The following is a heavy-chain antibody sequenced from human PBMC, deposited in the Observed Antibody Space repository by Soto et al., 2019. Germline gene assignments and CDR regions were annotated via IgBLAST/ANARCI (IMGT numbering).Heavy chain of an antibody. V-gene: IGHV3-23*01. J-gene: IGHJ3*02. CDR1: GFTFSSYA. CDR2: ISGGGDGT. D-gene: IGHD2-15*01. CDR3: AKKGLGSLKTFCSGSGCHYAFDI. Sequence: EVQLLESGGGLVQPGGSLRLSCAASGFTFSSYAMSWVRQAPGKGLGWVSTISGGGDGTNYADSVKGHFTISRDNAKNTLYLQMNSLRAEDTAIYYCAKKGLGSLKTFCSGSGCHYAFDIWGQGTMVTVSS.